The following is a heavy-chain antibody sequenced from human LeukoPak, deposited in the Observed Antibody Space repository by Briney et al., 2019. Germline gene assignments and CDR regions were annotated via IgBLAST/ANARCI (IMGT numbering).Heavy chain of an antibody. D-gene: IGHD3-22*01. CDR2: ISGSGGST. CDR3: AKDAYYYDSSGYYYVRAFDI. CDR1: GFTFSSYA. V-gene: IGHV3-23*01. J-gene: IGHJ3*02. Sequence: GGSLRLSCAASGFTFSSYAMSWVRQAPGKGLEWVSAISGSGGSTYYADSVKGRFTISRDNSKNTLYLQMNSLRVEDTAAYYCAKDAYYYDSSGYYYVRAFDIWGQGTMVTVSS.